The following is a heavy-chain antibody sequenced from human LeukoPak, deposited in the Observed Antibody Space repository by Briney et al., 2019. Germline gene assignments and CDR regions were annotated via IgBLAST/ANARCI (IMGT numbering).Heavy chain of an antibody. CDR3: ARDYGESYYYGITIDY. V-gene: IGHV1-18*01. CDR1: GYTFTSYG. CDR2: ISAYNGNT. D-gene: IGHD3-22*01. Sequence: GASVKVSCKASGYTFTSYGISWVRQAPGQGLEWMGWISAYNGNTNYAQKLQGRVTMTTDTSTSTAYMELRSLRSDDTAVYYCARDYGESYYYGITIDYWGQGTLVTVSS. J-gene: IGHJ4*02.